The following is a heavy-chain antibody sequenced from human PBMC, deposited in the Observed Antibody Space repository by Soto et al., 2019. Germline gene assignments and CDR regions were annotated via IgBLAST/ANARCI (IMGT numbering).Heavy chain of an antibody. CDR3: AKVHDYGDKRGLVDYFDY. D-gene: IGHD4-17*01. V-gene: IGHV3-30-3*01. J-gene: IGHJ4*02. CDR2: ISYDGSNK. Sequence: PGGSLRLSCAASGFTFSSYAMHWVRQAPGKGLEWVAVISYDGSNKYYADSVKGRFTISRDNSKNTLYLQMNSLRAEDTAVYYCAKVHDYGDKRGLVDYFDYWGQGTLVTVSS. CDR1: GFTFSSYA.